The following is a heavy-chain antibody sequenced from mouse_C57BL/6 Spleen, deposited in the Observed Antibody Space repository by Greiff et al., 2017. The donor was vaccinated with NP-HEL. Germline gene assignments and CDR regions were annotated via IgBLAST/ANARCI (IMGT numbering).Heavy chain of an antibody. D-gene: IGHD4-1*01. Sequence: QVQLQQSGPELVKPGASVMISCKASGYAFSSSWMNWVKQRPGTGLEWIGRIYPGDGAPNYTGTLKGKATLTADKSSSTAYMQLSSLTSEDSAVYFCARSGLGRTDFDYWGQGTTLTVSS. CDR1: GYAFSSSW. J-gene: IGHJ2*01. CDR2: IYPGDGAP. V-gene: IGHV1-82*01. CDR3: ARSGLGRTDFDY.